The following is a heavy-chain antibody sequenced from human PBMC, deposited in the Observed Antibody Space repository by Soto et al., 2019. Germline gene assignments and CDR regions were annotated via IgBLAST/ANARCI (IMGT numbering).Heavy chain of an antibody. D-gene: IGHD1-1*01. CDR1: GYAFTTYG. J-gene: IGHJ4*02. CDR2: ISAHNGNT. Sequence: QVHLVQSGAEVKKPGASVKVSCKGSGYAFTTYGITWVRQAPGQGLEWMGWISAHNGNTNYAQKLQGRVTVTRDTTTSTAYMELRRVRTDVTAVYYCARGRYGDYWGQGALVTVSS. V-gene: IGHV1-18*01. CDR3: ARGRYGDY.